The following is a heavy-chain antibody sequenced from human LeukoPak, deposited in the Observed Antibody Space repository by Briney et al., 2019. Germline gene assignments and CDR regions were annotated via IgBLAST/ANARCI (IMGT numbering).Heavy chain of an antibody. D-gene: IGHD3-16*01. V-gene: IGHV4-4*07. CDR1: GGSISSYY. CDR3: AREGSDYVWGSYTY. J-gene: IGHJ4*02. CDR2: IYTSGST. Sequence: PSETLSLTCTVSGGSISSYYWSWIRQPAGKGLEWIGRIYTSGSTNYNPSLKSRVTISVDKSKNQFSLKPSSVTSADTAVYYCAREGSDYVWGSYTYWGQGTLVTVSS.